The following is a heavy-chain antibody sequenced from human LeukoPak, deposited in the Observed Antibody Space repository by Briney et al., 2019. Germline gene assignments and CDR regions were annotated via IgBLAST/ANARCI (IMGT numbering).Heavy chain of an antibody. Sequence: GGSLRLSCAASGFTFSIYTMHWVRQAPGKGLEWVSFVSNSGSYIYYADSVKGRFTVSRDNAKNSLFLQMNSLRAEDTAVYYCARQYSSGWLDCWGQGTLVTVSS. CDR3: ARQYSSGWLDC. D-gene: IGHD6-19*01. J-gene: IGHJ4*02. CDR1: GFTFSIYT. CDR2: VSNSGSYI. V-gene: IGHV3-21*01.